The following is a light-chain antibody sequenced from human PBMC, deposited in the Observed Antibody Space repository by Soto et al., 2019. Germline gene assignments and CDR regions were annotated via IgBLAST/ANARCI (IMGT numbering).Light chain of an antibody. CDR3: AAWDDSLNGPV. CDR1: SSNIGSNT. Sequence: QSALAQPPSASGTPGQRVTISCSGSSSNIGSNTVNWYQQLPGTAPKLLIYSNNQRPSGVPDRFSGSKSGTSASLAISGLQSEDEADYYCAAWDDSLNGPVFGTGTMVTVL. CDR2: SNN. J-gene: IGLJ1*01. V-gene: IGLV1-44*01.